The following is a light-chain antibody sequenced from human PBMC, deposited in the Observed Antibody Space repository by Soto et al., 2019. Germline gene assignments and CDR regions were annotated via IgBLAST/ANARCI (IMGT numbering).Light chain of an antibody. CDR2: DAS. CDR3: QQYATYAPST. V-gene: IGKV1-5*01. CDR1: QSISSW. J-gene: IGKJ1*01. Sequence: DIQMTQSPSTLSASVGDRVTITCRASQSISSWLAWYQQKPGKAPKLLIYDASSLESGVPSRFSGSGSATEFSLTISSLESGDSGTYHCQQYATYAPSTFGQGTKGDIK.